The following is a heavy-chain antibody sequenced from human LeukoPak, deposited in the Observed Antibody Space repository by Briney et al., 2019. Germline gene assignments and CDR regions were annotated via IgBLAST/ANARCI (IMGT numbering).Heavy chain of an antibody. CDR1: GFTFSSYW. CDR3: ARDVSEYCSSTSCSNPFDY. D-gene: IGHD2-2*01. Sequence: HPGGSLRLSCAASGFTFSSYWMSWVRQAPGKGLEWVANIKRDGSEKYYVDSVKGRFTISRDNAKNSLYLQMNSLRAEDTAVYYCARDVSEYCSSTSCSNPFDYWGQGTLVTVSS. J-gene: IGHJ4*02. CDR2: IKRDGSEK. V-gene: IGHV3-7*01.